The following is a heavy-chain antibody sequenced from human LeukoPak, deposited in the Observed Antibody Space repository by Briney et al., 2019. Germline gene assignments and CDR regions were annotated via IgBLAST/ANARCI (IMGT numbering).Heavy chain of an antibody. Sequence: PSQTLSLTCTVSGGSISSGGYYWSWIRQPPGKGLEWIGYIYHSGSTYYNPSLKSRVTISVDRSKNQFSLKLSSVTAADTAVYYCASLGAAMADFDYWGQGTLVTVSS. D-gene: IGHD5-18*01. J-gene: IGHJ4*02. CDR2: IYHSGST. CDR1: GGSISSGGYY. CDR3: ASLGAAMADFDY. V-gene: IGHV4-30-2*01.